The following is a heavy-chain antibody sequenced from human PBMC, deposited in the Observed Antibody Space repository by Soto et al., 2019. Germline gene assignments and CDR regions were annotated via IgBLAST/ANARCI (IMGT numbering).Heavy chain of an antibody. CDR2: VKSEDDGGTT. V-gene: IGHV3-15*01. CDR3: TDLAH. J-gene: IGHJ4*02. CDR1: RFTFSYAW. Sequence: EVQLVESGGGLVKPGGSLRLSCVTSRFTFSYAWMSWVRQAPGKGLEWVARVKSEDDGGTTHYAAPVKDRFTISRDDARSTLYLQMNSLTIEDTAIYYCTDLAHWGQGTSVTVSS.